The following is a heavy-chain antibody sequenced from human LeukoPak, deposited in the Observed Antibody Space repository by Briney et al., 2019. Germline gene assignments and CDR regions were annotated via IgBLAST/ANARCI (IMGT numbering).Heavy chain of an antibody. J-gene: IGHJ4*02. CDR3: AKDGLRYFDWLLSPPMVFDY. CDR1: GFTFSSYA. V-gene: IGHV3-23*01. D-gene: IGHD3-9*01. CDR2: ISGSGGST. Sequence: TGGSLSLSCAASGFTFSSYAMSWVRQAPGKGLEWDSAISGSGGSTYYADSVKGRFTISRDNSKNTLYLQMNSLRAEDTAVYYCAKDGLRYFDWLLSPPMVFDYWGQGTLVTVSS.